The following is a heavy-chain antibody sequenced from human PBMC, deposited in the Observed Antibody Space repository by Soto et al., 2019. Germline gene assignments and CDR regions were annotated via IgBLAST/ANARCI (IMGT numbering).Heavy chain of an antibody. Sequence: SDTLSLTCAVYGGSFSGHSWTWIRQSQGKGLEWIGDINHSGRVNYSPSLKSRVTISLDTSKNQFSLTLSAVTAADTAMYYCSTRAYDTNGYYRFDPWGQGTLVTVSS. J-gene: IGHJ5*01. D-gene: IGHD3-22*01. V-gene: IGHV4-34*01. CDR2: INHSGRV. CDR3: STRAYDTNGYYRFDP. CDR1: GGSFSGHS.